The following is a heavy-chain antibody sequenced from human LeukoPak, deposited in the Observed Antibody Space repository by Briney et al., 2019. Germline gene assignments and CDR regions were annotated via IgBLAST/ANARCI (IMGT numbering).Heavy chain of an antibody. CDR1: GYTFTSYG. Sequence: GASVKVSCKASGYTFTSYGISWVRQPPGQGLEWMGWISAYNGNTNYAQKLQGRVTMTTDTSTSTAYMELRSLRSDDTAVYYCAREGTMVRGVMDFAGMDVWGQGTTVTVSS. CDR2: ISAYNGNT. D-gene: IGHD3-10*01. V-gene: IGHV1-18*01. CDR3: AREGTMVRGVMDFAGMDV. J-gene: IGHJ6*02.